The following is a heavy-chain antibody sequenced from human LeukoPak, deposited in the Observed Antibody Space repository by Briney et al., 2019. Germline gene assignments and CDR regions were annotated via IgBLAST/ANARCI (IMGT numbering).Heavy chain of an antibody. CDR1: GFTFSSYE. CDR3: ARESPFYYDSSGYNDY. CDR2: ISSSGSTI. V-gene: IGHV3-48*03. J-gene: IGHJ4*02. D-gene: IGHD3-22*01. Sequence: GGSLRLSCAASGFTFSSYEMNWVRQAPGKGLEWVSYISSSGSTIYYADSVKGRFTISRDNAKNSLYLQMNSLRAEDTAVYYCARESPFYYDSSGYNDYWGQGTLVTVSS.